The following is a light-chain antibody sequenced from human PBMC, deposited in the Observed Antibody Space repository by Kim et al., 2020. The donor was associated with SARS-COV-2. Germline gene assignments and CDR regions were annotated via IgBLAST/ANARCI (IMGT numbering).Light chain of an antibody. Sequence: EIVLTQSPGTLSLSPGERATLSCRASQSVSSSYLAWYQQKPGQAPRLLIYGASSRATGIPDRFSGSGSGTHFTLTISRLEPEDFAVYYCQQYGSSPLTFGGGTKLEI. CDR3: QQYGSSPLT. CDR1: QSVSSSY. CDR2: GAS. J-gene: IGKJ4*01. V-gene: IGKV3-20*01.